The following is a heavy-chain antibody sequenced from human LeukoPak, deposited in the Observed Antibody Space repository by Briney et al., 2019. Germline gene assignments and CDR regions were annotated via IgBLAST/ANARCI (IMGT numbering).Heavy chain of an antibody. J-gene: IGHJ4*02. D-gene: IGHD2-2*01. CDR2: ISGSGGST. Sequence: PGGSLRLSCAASGFTFSSYAMSWVRQAPGKGLEWVSAISGSGGSTYYADSVKGRFTISRDNSKNTLYLQMSSLRAEDTAVYYCAKDYPGYCSSTSCYPTRAFDYWGQGTLVTVSS. V-gene: IGHV3-23*01. CDR3: AKDYPGYCSSTSCYPTRAFDY. CDR1: GFTFSSYA.